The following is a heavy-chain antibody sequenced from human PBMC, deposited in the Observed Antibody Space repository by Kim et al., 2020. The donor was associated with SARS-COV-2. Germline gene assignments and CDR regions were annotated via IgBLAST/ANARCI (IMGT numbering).Heavy chain of an antibody. CDR3: ARDLFGYSSGWYYYYGMDV. CDR2: ISSSSSTI. CDR1: GFTFSSYS. J-gene: IGHJ6*02. V-gene: IGHV3-48*02. D-gene: IGHD6-19*01. Sequence: GGSLRLSCAASGFTFSSYSMNWVRQAPGKGLEWVSYISSSSSTIYYADSVKGRFTISRDNAKNSLYLQMNSLRDEDTAVYYCARDLFGYSSGWYYYYGMDVWGQGTPVTVSS.